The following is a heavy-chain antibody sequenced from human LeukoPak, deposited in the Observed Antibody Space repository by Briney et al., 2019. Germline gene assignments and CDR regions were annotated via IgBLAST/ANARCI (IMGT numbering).Heavy chain of an antibody. V-gene: IGHV3-23*01. CDR1: GFAFSTFA. CDR3: AKERGNYYNTPRFDP. Sequence: GGSLRLSCAASGFAFSTFAMSWVRQAPGKGVEWVSGISAGGGSTEYADSVKGRFTISRDNSKNTLYLEMNSLRAEDTATYYCAKERGNYYNTPRFDPWGQGTLVTVSS. J-gene: IGHJ5*02. CDR2: ISAGGGST. D-gene: IGHD3-22*01.